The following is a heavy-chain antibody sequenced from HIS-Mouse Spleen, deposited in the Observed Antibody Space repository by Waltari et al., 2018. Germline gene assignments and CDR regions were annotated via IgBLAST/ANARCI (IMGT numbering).Heavy chain of an antibody. CDR3: ARIAEGYSSGWYAFDY. J-gene: IGHJ4*02. D-gene: IGHD6-19*01. CDR2: IDWDDDK. CDR1: GFSPSTSGMC. Sequence: QVTLRESGPALVKPTQPLTLTCTFSGFSPSTSGMCLSWIRPPPGKALEWLARIDWDDDKYYSTSLKTRLTISKDTSKNQVVLTMTNMDPVDTATYYCARIAEGYSSGWYAFDYWGQGTLVTVSS. V-gene: IGHV2-70*15.